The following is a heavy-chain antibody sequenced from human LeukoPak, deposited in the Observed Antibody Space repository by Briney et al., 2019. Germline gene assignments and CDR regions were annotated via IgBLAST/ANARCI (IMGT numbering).Heavy chain of an antibody. V-gene: IGHV3-30*03. CDR1: GFTFSRYG. J-gene: IGHJ4*02. CDR3: ARDLRYSSSWSGDY. CDR2: ISYDGSNK. Sequence: RWSLRLSCAASGFTFSRYGMHWVGQARGKGVAGVAGISYDGSNKYYADSVKGRFTIYRDNSKNTLYLQMNSLRAEDTAVYYCARDLRYSSSWSGDYWGQGTLVTVSS. D-gene: IGHD6-13*01.